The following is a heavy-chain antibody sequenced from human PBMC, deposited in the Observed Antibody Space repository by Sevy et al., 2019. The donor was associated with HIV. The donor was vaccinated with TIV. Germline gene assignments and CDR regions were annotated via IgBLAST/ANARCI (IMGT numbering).Heavy chain of an antibody. CDR2: ISYDGSNK. D-gene: IGHD3-3*01. V-gene: IGHV3-30*03. J-gene: IGHJ6*02. CDR1: GFTFSSYG. Sequence: GGCLRLSCAASGFTFSSYGMHWVRQAPGKGLEWMAVISYDGSNKYYADSVKGRFTISRDNSKNTLYLQMNSLRAEDTAVYYCALDLDDFWSGYYPAYGMDVWGQGTTVTVSS. CDR3: ALDLDDFWSGYYPAYGMDV.